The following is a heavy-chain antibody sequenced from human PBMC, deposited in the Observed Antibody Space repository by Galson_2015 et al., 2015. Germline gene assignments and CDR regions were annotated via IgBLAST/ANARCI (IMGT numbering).Heavy chain of an antibody. V-gene: IGHV3-23*01. Sequence: SLRLSCAASGFTFSSYLMNWVRQAPGKGLDWVSGISGSGDSTYYADSVKGRFTISRDNSKNTVYLQMNSLRSEDTAVYYCAREKAGGMFDYWGQGTLVTVSS. D-gene: IGHD2-15*01. CDR2: ISGSGDST. J-gene: IGHJ4*02. CDR1: GFTFSSYL. CDR3: AREKAGGMFDY.